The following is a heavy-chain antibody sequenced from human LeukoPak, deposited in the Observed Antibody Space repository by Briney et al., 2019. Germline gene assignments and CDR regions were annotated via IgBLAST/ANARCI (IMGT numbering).Heavy chain of an antibody. CDR2: INPNSGGT. V-gene: IGHV1-2*02. CDR1: GYTFTGYY. Sequence: ASVKVSFKASGYTFTGYYMHWVRQAPGQGLEWMGWINPNSGGTNYAQNLQGRVTMTRDTSISTAYMDLSGLRSDDTAMYYCARDSRYSSNWYYADWGQGTPVTVSS. J-gene: IGHJ4*02. CDR3: ARDSRYSSNWYYAD. D-gene: IGHD6-13*01.